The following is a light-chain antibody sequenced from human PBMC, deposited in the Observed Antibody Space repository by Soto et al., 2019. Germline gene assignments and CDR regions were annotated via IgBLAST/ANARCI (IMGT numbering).Light chain of an antibody. V-gene: IGLV2-23*01. Sequence: QSVLPQPAYVSGSPGQSITISCTGTSSDVGSYNLVSWFQQHPGKAPKLMIYEGSKRPSGVSYRFSASKSGNTASLTISGLQAEDEADYYCCSYAVTNILVVGGGTKVTVL. CDR3: CSYAVTNILV. CDR1: SSDVGSYNL. J-gene: IGLJ2*01. CDR2: EGS.